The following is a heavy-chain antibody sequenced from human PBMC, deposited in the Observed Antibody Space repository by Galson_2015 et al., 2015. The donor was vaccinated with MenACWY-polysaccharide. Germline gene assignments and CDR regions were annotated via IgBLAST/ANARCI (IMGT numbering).Heavy chain of an antibody. D-gene: IGHD4-23*01. Sequence: SLRLSCAGSGFTFSMYGMSWVRQAPGKGLEWVSSISGSGSTKYYAESVKGRFTISRDNSENTIYLQMNRLSAEDTAVYYCATDVKTTVLRGVEFWGQGSLVTVSS. J-gene: IGHJ4*02. CDR1: GFTFSMYG. V-gene: IGHV3-23*01. CDR3: ATDVKTTVLRGVEF. CDR2: ISGSGSTK.